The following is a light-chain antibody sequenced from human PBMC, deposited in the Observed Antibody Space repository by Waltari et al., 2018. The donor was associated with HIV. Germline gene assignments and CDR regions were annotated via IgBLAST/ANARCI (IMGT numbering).Light chain of an antibody. V-gene: IGKV3-15*01. J-gene: IGKJ1*01. CDR2: DAS. Sequence: EIVMTQSPATLSVSPGERATLSCRASQSVSSNLAWYQPKPGQAPRLLIYDASTRATGIPARFSGSGSGTEFTLTISSLQSEDFAVYYCQQYNSWPGTFGQGTKVEIK. CDR3: QQYNSWPGT. CDR1: QSVSSN.